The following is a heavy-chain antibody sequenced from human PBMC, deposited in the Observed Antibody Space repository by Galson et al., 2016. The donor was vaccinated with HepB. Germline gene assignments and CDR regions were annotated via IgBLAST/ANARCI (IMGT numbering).Heavy chain of an antibody. V-gene: IGHV3-74*01. D-gene: IGHD3-10*01. CDR2: INSDGSST. CDR3: ARGFMVRGVMAAFDI. CDR1: GFTFSSYW. Sequence: SLRLSCAASGFTFSSYWMHWVRQAPGKGLVWVSRINSDGSSTSYADSVKGRFTISRDNAKNTLYLQMNSLRAEDTAVYYCARGFMVRGVMAAFDIWGQGTMVTVSS. J-gene: IGHJ3*02.